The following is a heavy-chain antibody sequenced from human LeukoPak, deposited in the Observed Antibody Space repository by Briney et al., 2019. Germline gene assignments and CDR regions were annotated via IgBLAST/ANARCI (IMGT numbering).Heavy chain of an antibody. Sequence: GGSLRLSCAASGFTFSSYAMSWVRQAPVKGLEWVSAISGSGGSTYYADSVKGRFTISRDNSKNTLYLQMNSLRAEDTAVYYCAKDSSIAAAGTNWFDPWGQGTLVTVSS. V-gene: IGHV3-23*01. CDR1: GFTFSSYA. D-gene: IGHD6-13*01. CDR2: ISGSGGST. CDR3: AKDSSIAAAGTNWFDP. J-gene: IGHJ5*02.